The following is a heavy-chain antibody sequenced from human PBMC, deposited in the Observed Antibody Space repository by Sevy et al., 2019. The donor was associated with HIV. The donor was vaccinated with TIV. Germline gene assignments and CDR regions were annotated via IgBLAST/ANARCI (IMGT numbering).Heavy chain of an antibody. CDR2: ISSSSSYI. CDR3: ATGKVNYYDTSFARV. V-gene: IGHV3-21*01. D-gene: IGHD3-22*01. CDR1: GFTFSSYS. Sequence: GGSLRLSCAASGFTFSSYSMNWVRQAPGKGLEWVSSISSSSSYIYYADSVKGRFTISRDNAKNSLYLQMNSLRAEDTAVYYCATGKVNYYDTSFARVWSQGTLVTVSS. J-gene: IGHJ4*02.